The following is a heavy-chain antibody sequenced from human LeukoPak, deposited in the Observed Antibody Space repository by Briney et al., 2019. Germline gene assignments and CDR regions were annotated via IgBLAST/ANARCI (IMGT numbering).Heavy chain of an antibody. CDR1: GFTFSNYA. Sequence: GGSLRLSCAASGFTFSNYAMHWVRQAPGKGLEYVSAISDNGGSTFYTNSVKGRFTISRDNYKNTVYLQMGSLRAEDMAVYYCARAELLSLDYWGQGTLVTVSS. CDR3: ARAELLSLDY. D-gene: IGHD1-7*01. CDR2: ISDNGGST. V-gene: IGHV3-64*01. J-gene: IGHJ4*02.